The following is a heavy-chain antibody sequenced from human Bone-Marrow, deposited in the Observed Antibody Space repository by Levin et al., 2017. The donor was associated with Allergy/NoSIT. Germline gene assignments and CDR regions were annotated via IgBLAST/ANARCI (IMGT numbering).Heavy chain of an antibody. D-gene: IGHD6-13*01. Sequence: SETLSLTCTVSGGSISSYYWSWIRQPPGKGLEWIGYIYYSGSTNYNPSLKSQVTISVDTSKNQFSLKLSSVTAADTAVYYCARPAAGTLDAFDIWGQGTMVTVSS. CDR3: ARPAAGTLDAFDI. J-gene: IGHJ3*02. CDR2: IYYSGST. CDR1: GGSISSYY. V-gene: IGHV4-59*08.